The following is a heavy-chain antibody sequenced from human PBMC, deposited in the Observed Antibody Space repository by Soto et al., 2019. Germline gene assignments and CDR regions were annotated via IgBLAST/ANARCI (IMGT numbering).Heavy chain of an antibody. V-gene: IGHV1-69*02. D-gene: IGHD3-10*01. CDR3: ATSYGSGYRAFDY. J-gene: IGHJ4*02. Sequence: ASGLGLEWMGRVNPILSMSNYAQRFQGRVTMTADKSTSTAYMELSGLRSEDTAMYYCATSYGSGYRAFDYWGQGALVTVSS. CDR2: VNPILSMS.